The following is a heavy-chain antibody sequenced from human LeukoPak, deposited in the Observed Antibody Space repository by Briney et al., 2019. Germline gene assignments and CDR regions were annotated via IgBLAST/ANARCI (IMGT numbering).Heavy chain of an antibody. J-gene: IGHJ6*02. Sequence: QSGGSLRLSCAASGSTFSSYWMHWVRQGPGEGLVWVSQINGDGSSTTYADSVKGRFTISRDKAKNTLYLQMNSLRAEDTAVYYCARGSYYGMDVWGQGTTVTVSS. CDR1: GSTFSSYW. V-gene: IGHV3-74*01. CDR2: INGDGSST. CDR3: ARGSYYGMDV.